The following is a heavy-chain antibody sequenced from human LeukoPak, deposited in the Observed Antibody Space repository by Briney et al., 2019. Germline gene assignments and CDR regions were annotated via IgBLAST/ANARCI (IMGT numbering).Heavy chain of an antibody. J-gene: IGHJ5*02. CDR1: GGSFSGYY. V-gene: IGHV4-34*01. CDR2: INHSGST. CDR3: ARGQRGYNWNDRWFDP. D-gene: IGHD1-20*01. Sequence: PSETLSLXCAVYGGSFSGYYWSWIRQPPGKGLEWIGEINHSGSTNYSPSLKSRVTISVDTSKNQFSLKLSSVTAADTAVYYCARGQRGYNWNDRWFDPWGQGTLVTVSS.